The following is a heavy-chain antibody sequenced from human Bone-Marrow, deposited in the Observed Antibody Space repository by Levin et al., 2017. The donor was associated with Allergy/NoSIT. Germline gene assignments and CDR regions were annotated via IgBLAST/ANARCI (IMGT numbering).Heavy chain of an antibody. CDR3: ARVAYHNIFRWFDP. CDR2: VIPMSGTT. Sequence: ASVKVSCKASGGTFSSHAITWVRQAPGQGLEWMGGVIPMSGTTNYAQKFQGRLTITADESTNTAYMELSSLRSEDTAIYYCARVAYHNIFRWFDPWGQGTLVTVSS. CDR1: GGTFSSHA. V-gene: IGHV1-69*13. D-gene: IGHD3-9*01. J-gene: IGHJ5*02.